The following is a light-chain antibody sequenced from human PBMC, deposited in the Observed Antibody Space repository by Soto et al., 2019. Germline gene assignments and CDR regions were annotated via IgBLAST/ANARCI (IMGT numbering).Light chain of an antibody. V-gene: IGKV1-27*01. CDR3: QKYDSAPRT. Sequence: DIQMTQSPSSLSASVGDRATITCRASQSISNYLNWYQQQPGKVPKVLIYAASTLQSGVPSRFSGSGSGTDFTLTISSLQPEDVATYYCQKYDSAPRTFGQGTKVDIK. CDR1: QSISNY. CDR2: AAS. J-gene: IGKJ1*01.